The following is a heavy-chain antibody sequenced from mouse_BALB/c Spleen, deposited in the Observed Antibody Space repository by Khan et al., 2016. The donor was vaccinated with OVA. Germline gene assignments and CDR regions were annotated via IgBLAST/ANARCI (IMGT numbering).Heavy chain of an antibody. CDR1: GYSITSDYA. D-gene: IGHD2-12*01. CDR3: ARDSSRYNYAMDY. V-gene: IGHV3-2*02. Sequence: EVELVESGPGLVKPSQSLSLTCTVTGYSITSDYAWNWIRQFPGNKLEWMGYISSSGSTNYNPAFKSRISITRATSKNKFLLQLNSVTTDDTATYYCARDSSRYNYAMDYWGQGTSVTVSS. J-gene: IGHJ4*01. CDR2: ISSSGST.